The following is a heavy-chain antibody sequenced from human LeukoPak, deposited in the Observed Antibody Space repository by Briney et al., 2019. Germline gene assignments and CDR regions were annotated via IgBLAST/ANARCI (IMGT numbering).Heavy chain of an antibody. CDR2: ISGGGDKA. CDR1: GFTFTTYA. D-gene: IGHD6-19*01. J-gene: IGHJ3*01. CDR3: AKDLALAGTGGGFDV. V-gene: IGHV3-23*01. Sequence: GGSVRLSCAASGFTFTTYAINWVRQAPGKGLEWVSGISGGGDKAFYADSVNGRFTISRDNSKNTVSLQMSSLRAEDTALYYCAKDLALAGTGGGFDVWGQGTWVAVSS.